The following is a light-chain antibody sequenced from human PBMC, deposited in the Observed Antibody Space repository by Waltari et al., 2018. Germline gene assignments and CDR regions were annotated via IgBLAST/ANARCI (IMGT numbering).Light chain of an antibody. J-gene: IGLJ2*01. Sequence: QSVLTQPPSASGTPGQRVTISCSGSSSNIGSNYENWYQQFPGTAPNLLIYTISQRPLWVPDRFSGSKSGTSASLTVSGLQTEDEADYYCSSYAGSIVVIFGGGTKLTVL. CDR1: SSNIGSNY. V-gene: IGLV1-44*01. CDR2: TIS. CDR3: SSYAGSIVVI.